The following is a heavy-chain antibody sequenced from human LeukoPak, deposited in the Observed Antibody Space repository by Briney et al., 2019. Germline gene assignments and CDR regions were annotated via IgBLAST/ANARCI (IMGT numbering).Heavy chain of an antibody. D-gene: IGHD6-19*01. CDR2: ISAYNGNT. Sequence: GASVNVSCKASGYTFNTYGINWVRQAPGQELEWMGWISAYNGNTNYAQNFQGRVTLTTDTSTSTAYMELTSLRFDDTAVYYCARDGRQWVPLNWFDPWGQGTLVIVSS. V-gene: IGHV1-18*04. CDR1: GYTFNTYG. J-gene: IGHJ5*02. CDR3: ARDGRQWVPLNWFDP.